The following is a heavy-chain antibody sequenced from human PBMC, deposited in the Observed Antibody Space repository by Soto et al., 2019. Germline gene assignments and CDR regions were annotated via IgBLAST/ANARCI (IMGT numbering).Heavy chain of an antibody. CDR1: GFTFSSYA. D-gene: IGHD2-21*01. J-gene: IGHJ4*02. CDR3: VRIVGTPPYYFDY. V-gene: IGHV3-48*02. Sequence: PGGSLRLSCAASGFTFSSYAMTWVRQAPGKGLEWVSYISSSSSTIYYADSVKGRFTISRDNAKNSLYLQMNSLRDEDTAVYYCVRIVGTPPYYFDYWGQGTLVTV. CDR2: ISSSSSTI.